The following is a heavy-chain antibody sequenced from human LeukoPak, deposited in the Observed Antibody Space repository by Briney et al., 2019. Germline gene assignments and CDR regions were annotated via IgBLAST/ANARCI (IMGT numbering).Heavy chain of an antibody. V-gene: IGHV3-23*01. CDR1: GFTFSTYA. Sequence: PGGSLRLSCEASGFTFSTYAMSWVRQAPGEGLEWVSGISGSGSITYYADSVKGRFTIARDNSKSTLFLEMSSLRAEDTAVYYCAKQTRYDTPAGGRDFDYWGQGTLVTVSS. CDR2: ISGSGSIT. J-gene: IGHJ4*02. D-gene: IGHD3-22*01. CDR3: AKQTRYDTPAGGRDFDY.